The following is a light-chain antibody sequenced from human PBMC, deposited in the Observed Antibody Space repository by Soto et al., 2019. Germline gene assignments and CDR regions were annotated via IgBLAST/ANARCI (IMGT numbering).Light chain of an antibody. CDR1: QSISSY. V-gene: IGKV1-39*01. CDR3: QQSYSTPPYT. J-gene: IGKJ2*01. Sequence: DIQMTQSPSSRSASLGDRVTITCRASQSISSYLNWYQQKPGKAPNLLIYAAPSLKSGVPSRFSGSGSGTDFTLTISSLQPEDFATYYCQQSYSTPPYTFGQGTKLEIK. CDR2: AAP.